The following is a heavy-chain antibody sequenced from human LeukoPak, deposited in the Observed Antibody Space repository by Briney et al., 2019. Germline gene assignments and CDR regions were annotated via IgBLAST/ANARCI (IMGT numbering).Heavy chain of an antibody. J-gene: IGHJ5*02. CDR1: GFTFSSYS. CDR2: ISSSRNYI. D-gene: IGHD5-18*01. Sequence: GGSLRLSCAASGFTFSSYSMNWVRQAPGKGLEWVSSISSSRNYINYADSVKGRFTISRDNAKNSLYLQMNSLRAEDTAVYYCARVDTAMVSFDPWGQGTLVTVSS. CDR3: ARVDTAMVSFDP. V-gene: IGHV3-21*01.